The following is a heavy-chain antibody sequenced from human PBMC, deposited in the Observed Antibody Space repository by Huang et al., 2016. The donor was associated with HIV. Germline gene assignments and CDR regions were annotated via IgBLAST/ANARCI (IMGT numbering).Heavy chain of an antibody. V-gene: IGHV3-30-3*01. J-gene: IGHJ3*02. CDR1: GFPFNNHA. D-gene: IGHD5-18*01. Sequence: QVQLVESGGGVVQPGRSLRLSCAASGFPFNNHAMNWVRQAPGQGLDWVAVISNDGSNNYYADSVKGRFTISRDSSKSTLFLHMTSLRTEDTAVYYCARAKDTWDAYDIWGQGTMVIVSS. CDR2: ISNDGSNN. CDR3: ARAKDTWDAYDI.